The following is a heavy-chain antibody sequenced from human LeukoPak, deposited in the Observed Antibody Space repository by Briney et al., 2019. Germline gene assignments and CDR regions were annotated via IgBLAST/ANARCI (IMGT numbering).Heavy chain of an antibody. Sequence: ASVKVSCKASGYTFTSYDINWVRQATGQGLEWMGWMNPNSGNTGYAQKFQGRVTMTRNTSISTAYMELSSLRSEDTAVYYCAREALYSSGSYSGYWSDPWGQGTLVTVSS. J-gene: IGHJ5*02. D-gene: IGHD3-10*01. CDR2: MNPNSGNT. CDR3: AREALYSSGSYSGYWSDP. CDR1: GYTFTSYD. V-gene: IGHV1-8*01.